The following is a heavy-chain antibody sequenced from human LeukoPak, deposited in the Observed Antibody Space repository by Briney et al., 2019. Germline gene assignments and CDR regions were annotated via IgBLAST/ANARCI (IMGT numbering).Heavy chain of an antibody. J-gene: IGHJ4*02. V-gene: IGHV4-39*01. CDR1: GGSISISCCY. Sequence: SETLSLTCTVSGGSISISCCYWGWIRQPPGKGLEWIASVYYSGNTYYNPSLKSRVSISVDTSKNQFSLKLSFVTAADTAVYYCARRYGFFDSWGQGALVTVSS. CDR2: VYYSGNT. D-gene: IGHD3-16*01. CDR3: ARRYGFFDS.